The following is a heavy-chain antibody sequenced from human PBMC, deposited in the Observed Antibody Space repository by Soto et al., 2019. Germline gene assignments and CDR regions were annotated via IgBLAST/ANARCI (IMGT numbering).Heavy chain of an antibody. J-gene: IGHJ6*02. CDR3: ARERAVNDYHGMDV. CDR1: GFTFSPYW. CDR2: INQDGGEK. D-gene: IGHD4-17*01. V-gene: IGHV3-7*01. Sequence: PGGSLRLSCAASGFTFSPYWMTWVRQAPGKGLEWVANINQDGGEKYYVDSVKGRFTISRDNAKSSLFLQMNSLRAVHTAVYYCARERAVNDYHGMDVWGQGTTVTVSS.